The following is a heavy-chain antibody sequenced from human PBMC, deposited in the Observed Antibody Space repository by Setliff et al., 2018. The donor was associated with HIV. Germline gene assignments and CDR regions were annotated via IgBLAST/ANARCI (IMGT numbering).Heavy chain of an antibody. CDR3: ARDWGYIAATPDY. J-gene: IGHJ4*02. D-gene: IGHD5-12*01. V-gene: IGHV4-4*07. CDR2: IYGSGST. CDR1: GGSMSPYY. Sequence: PSETLSLTCTVSGGSMSPYYWSWIRQGDGIGLEWIGRIYGSGSTIYNPSLRSRVTMSVDVSKNQFSLKLSSVTAADTAIYYCARDWGYIAATPDYWGQGTRVTVSS.